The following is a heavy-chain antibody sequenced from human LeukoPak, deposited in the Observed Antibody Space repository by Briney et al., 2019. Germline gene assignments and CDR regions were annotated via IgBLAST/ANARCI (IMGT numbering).Heavy chain of an antibody. CDR3: AKDAISSMVRGVISYSGYMDV. Sequence: GGSLRLSCAASGFTFSDYYMSWIRQAPGKGLEWVSYISSSGSTIYYADSVKGRFTISRDNAKNSLYLQMNSLRAEDTALYYCAKDAISSMVRGVISYSGYMDVWGKGTTVTVSS. CDR1: GFTFSDYY. CDR2: ISSSGSTI. D-gene: IGHD3-10*01. J-gene: IGHJ6*03. V-gene: IGHV3-11*01.